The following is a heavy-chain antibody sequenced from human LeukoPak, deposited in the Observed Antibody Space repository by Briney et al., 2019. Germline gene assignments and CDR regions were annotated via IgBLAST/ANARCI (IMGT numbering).Heavy chain of an antibody. CDR1: GFTFSTYA. D-gene: IGHD3-10*01. V-gene: IGHV3-23*01. Sequence: GGSLRLSCAASGFTFSTYAMSWVRQAPGKGLEWVSAISDSGDVTYYADSVKGRFTISRDNSKNTLYLQMNSLRAEDTAIYYCAKDLSREVRGVILWGQGTLVTVFS. J-gene: IGHJ4*02. CDR2: ISDSGDVT. CDR3: AKDLSREVRGVIL.